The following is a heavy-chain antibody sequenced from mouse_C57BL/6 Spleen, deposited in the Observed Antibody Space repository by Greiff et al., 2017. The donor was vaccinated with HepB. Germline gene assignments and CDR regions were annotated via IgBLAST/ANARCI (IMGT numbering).Heavy chain of an antibody. Sequence: QVQLQQSGPELVKPGASVKISCKASGYAFSSSWMNWVKQRPGKGLEWIGRIYPGDGDTNYNGKFKGKATLTADNSSSTAYMQLSSLTSDDSAVYFCADNWDNYWGQGTTLTVSS. D-gene: IGHD4-1*01. CDR1: GYAFSSSW. CDR3: ADNWDNY. CDR2: IYPGDGDT. J-gene: IGHJ2*01. V-gene: IGHV1-82*01.